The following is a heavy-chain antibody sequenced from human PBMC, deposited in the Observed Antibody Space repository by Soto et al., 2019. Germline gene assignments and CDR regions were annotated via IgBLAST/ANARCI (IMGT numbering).Heavy chain of an antibody. V-gene: IGHV1-18*01. CDR3: VAKRDFWSGLFDY. J-gene: IGHJ4*02. Sequence: QVPLVQSGAEVKKPGASVKVSCKASGYTFTSYGISWVRQAPGQGLEWMGWISAYNGNTNYAQKLQGRVTTTTDTSTRTAYMNLRSLRSDDTAVYSCVAKRDFWSGLFDYWGPGTLATVSS. CDR2: ISAYNGNT. D-gene: IGHD3-3*01. CDR1: GYTFTSYG.